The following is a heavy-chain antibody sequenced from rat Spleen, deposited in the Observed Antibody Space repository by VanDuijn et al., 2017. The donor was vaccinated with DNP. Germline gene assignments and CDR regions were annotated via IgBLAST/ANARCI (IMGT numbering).Heavy chain of an antibody. CDR3: ARGLNYGGSIYSWYFDF. Sequence: EVQLQESGPGLVKPSQSLSLTCSVTGYSITSNYWAWIRTFPGNKMEWMGYISYSGYTGYNPSLKSRLSIVIDPAKNTFFLHLNSVTTEDTATYFCARGLNYGGSIYSWYFDFWGPGTMVTVSS. V-gene: IGHV3-1*01. D-gene: IGHD1-11*01. J-gene: IGHJ1*01. CDR2: ISYSGYT. CDR1: GYSITSNY.